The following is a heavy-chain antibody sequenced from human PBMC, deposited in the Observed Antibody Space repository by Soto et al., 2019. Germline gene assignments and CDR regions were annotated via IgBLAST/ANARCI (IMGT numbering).Heavy chain of an antibody. CDR2: IYYSGST. Sequence: QVQLQESGPGLVKPSETLSLTCTVSGGSISSYYWSWIRQPPGKGLEWIGYIYYSGSTNYNPSLKSRVTISVDTSKNQFSLKLSSVTAADTAVYYCAREGGGMDVWGQGTTVTVSS. D-gene: IGHD1-26*01. J-gene: IGHJ6*02. CDR3: AREGGGMDV. V-gene: IGHV4-59*01. CDR1: GGSISSYY.